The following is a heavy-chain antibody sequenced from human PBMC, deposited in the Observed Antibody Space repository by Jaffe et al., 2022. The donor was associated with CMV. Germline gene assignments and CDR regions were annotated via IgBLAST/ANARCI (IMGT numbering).Heavy chain of an antibody. D-gene: IGHD5-18*01. CDR1: GFTFSGSA. CDR2: IRSKANSYAT. CDR3: TRHSSPDMALRFDY. Sequence: EVQLVESGGGLVQPGGSLKLSCAASGFTFSGSAMHWVRQASGKGLEWVGRIRSKANSYATAYAASVKGRFTISRDDSKNTAYLQMNSLKTEDTAVYYCTRHSSPDMALRFDYWGQGTLVTVSS. J-gene: IGHJ4*02. V-gene: IGHV3-73*01.